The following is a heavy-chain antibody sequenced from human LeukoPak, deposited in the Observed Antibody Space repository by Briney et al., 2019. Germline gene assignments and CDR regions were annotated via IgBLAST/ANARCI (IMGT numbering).Heavy chain of an antibody. J-gene: IGHJ4*02. V-gene: IGHV3-23*01. CDR3: AKGLRHYNIFFDY. CDR1: GFTFSNYA. CDR2: ISGSGAKT. D-gene: IGHD3-10*01. Sequence: GGSLRLSCAASGFTFSNYAMSWVRQAPGKGLEWVSAISGSGAKTYYADSVKGRFTISRDNSKSTLYLQINSLRGDDTTVYYCAKGLRHYNIFFDYWGQGTLVTVSS.